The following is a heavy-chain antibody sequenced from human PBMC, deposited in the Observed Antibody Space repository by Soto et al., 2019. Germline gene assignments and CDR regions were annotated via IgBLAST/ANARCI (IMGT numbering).Heavy chain of an antibody. CDR1: GGSISSGDYY. J-gene: IGHJ4*02. Sequence: SETLSLTCNVSGGSISSGDYYWSWIRQPPGKGLEWIGYIYYSGFTYYNPSLKSRVIISVDTSKNQISLKVRSVTAPETAVYFCARGPPPTADFDYWTGYYTHDYWGQGA. D-gene: IGHD3-3*01. V-gene: IGHV4-30-4*01. CDR2: IYYSGFT. CDR3: ARGPPPTADFDYWTGYYTHDY.